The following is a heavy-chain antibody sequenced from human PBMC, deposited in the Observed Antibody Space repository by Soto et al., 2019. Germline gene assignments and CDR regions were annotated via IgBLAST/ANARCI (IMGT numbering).Heavy chain of an antibody. D-gene: IGHD6-6*01. J-gene: IGHJ4*02. CDR3: ASPRSSSSFSFEY. V-gene: IGHV4-39*01. Sequence: SETLSLTCTVSGGSISSSSYYWGWIRQPPGKGLEWIGIIYSSGNTYYNPSLKSRVTISVDTSKNQFSLKVNSVTAADTAVYYCASPRSSSSFSFEYWGQGTLVTVSS. CDR2: IYSSGNT. CDR1: GGSISSSSYY.